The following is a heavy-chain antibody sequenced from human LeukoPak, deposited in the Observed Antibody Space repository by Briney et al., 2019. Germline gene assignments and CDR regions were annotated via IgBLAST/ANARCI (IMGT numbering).Heavy chain of an antibody. CDR3: ATRGLSGYYYGMDV. Sequence: PGGSLRLSCAASGFTVSRNYMSWARLAPGKGLEWVSIITSAGSAHYATSVKARFTISRDNSKNTVYLQMNSLRAEDTAVYYCATRGLSGYYYGMDVWGQGTTVTVSS. CDR2: ITSAGSA. V-gene: IGHV3-66*01. D-gene: IGHD3-10*01. J-gene: IGHJ6*02. CDR1: GFTVSRNY.